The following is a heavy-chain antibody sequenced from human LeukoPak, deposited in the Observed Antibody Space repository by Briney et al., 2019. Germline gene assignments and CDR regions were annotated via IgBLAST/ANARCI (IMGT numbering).Heavy chain of an antibody. CDR2: INTYNGNT. D-gene: IGHD3/OR15-3a*01. CDR1: GYTFTSYG. V-gene: IGHV1-18*01. Sequence: ASVKVSCKASGYTFTSYGISWVRQAPGQGLEWMGWINTYNGNTVFAQTFEGRVTMTTDTSRSTAFMELRSLRSDDTAVCYCARLNWDWRAFDIWGQGTMVIVSS. CDR3: ARLNWDWRAFDI. J-gene: IGHJ3*02.